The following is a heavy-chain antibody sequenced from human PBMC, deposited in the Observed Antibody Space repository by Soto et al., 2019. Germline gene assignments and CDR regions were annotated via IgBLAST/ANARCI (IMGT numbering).Heavy chain of an antibody. CDR3: AKDMFAYCGGDCYSFDY. V-gene: IGHV3-9*01. Sequence: PGGSLRLSCAASGFTFDDYAMHWVRQAPGKGLEWVSGISWNSGSIGYADSVKGRFTISRDNAKNSLYLQMNSLRAEDTALYYCAKDMFAYCGGDCYSFDYWGQGTLVTVSS. D-gene: IGHD2-21*02. CDR1: GFTFDDYA. CDR2: ISWNSGSI. J-gene: IGHJ4*02.